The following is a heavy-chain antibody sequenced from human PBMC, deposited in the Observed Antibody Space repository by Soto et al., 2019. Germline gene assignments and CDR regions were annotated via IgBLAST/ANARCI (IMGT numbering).Heavy chain of an antibody. J-gene: IGHJ6*02. CDR1: GFTFSSYA. V-gene: IGHV3-30-3*01. Sequence: PGGSLRLSCAASGFTFSSYAMHWVRQAPGKGLEWVAVISYDGSNKYYADSVKGRFTISRDNSKNTLYLQMNSLRAEDTAVYYCARDRGITIFGVAKRYGMDVWGQGTTVTVSS. CDR2: ISYDGSNK. D-gene: IGHD3-3*01. CDR3: ARDRGITIFGVAKRYGMDV.